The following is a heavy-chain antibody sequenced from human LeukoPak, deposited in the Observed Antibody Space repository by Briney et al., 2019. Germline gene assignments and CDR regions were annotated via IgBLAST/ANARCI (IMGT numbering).Heavy chain of an antibody. CDR2: ISGSGDST. Sequence: GGSLRLSCEASGFTFSSYAMSWVRQAPGKGLEWVSAISGSGDSTYYGDSVKGRFTISRDNSKNTLYLQMNSLRAEDTAVYYCAKTRPLDSSSWSHGDYWGQGTLVTVSS. J-gene: IGHJ4*02. CDR3: AKTRPLDSSSWSHGDY. D-gene: IGHD6-13*01. CDR1: GFTFSSYA. V-gene: IGHV3-23*01.